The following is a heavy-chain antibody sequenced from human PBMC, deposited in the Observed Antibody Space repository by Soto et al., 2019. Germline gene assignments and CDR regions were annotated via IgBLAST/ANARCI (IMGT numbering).Heavy chain of an antibody. Sequence: SETLSLTCSVSGYSISSGYYWGWIRQAPGKGLEWIGNIHHSGSTYYNLSLESRVTISIDTSKNQFSLRLSSVTAADTAVYYCARGGYGSGSYYTGIDYWGQGTLVTVS. D-gene: IGHD3-10*01. CDR1: GYSISSGYY. J-gene: IGHJ4*02. CDR3: ARGGYGSGSYYTGIDY. CDR2: IHHSGST. V-gene: IGHV4-38-2*02.